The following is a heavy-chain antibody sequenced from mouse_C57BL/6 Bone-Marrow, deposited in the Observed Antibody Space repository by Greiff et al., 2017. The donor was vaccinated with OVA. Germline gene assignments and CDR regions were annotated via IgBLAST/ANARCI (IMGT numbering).Heavy chain of an antibody. CDR1: GFSLTSYG. CDR3: AKGGSSLAY. Sequence: VQLQESGPGLVQPSQSLSITCTVSGFSLTSYGVHWVRQSPGKGLEWLGVIWRGGSTDYNAAFMSRLSITKDNSKSQVFFKMNILQAEDTAIYYCAKGGSSLAYWGQGTLVTVSA. CDR2: IWRGGST. V-gene: IGHV2-5*01. J-gene: IGHJ3*01. D-gene: IGHD1-1*01.